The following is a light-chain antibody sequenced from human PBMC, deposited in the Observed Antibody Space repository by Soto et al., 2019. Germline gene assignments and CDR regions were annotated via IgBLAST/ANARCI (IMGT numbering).Light chain of an antibody. Sequence: QSALTQPASVSGSPGQSITISCTGTSSDVGGYNYVSWYQQHPGKAPKLMIYDVSTRPSGLSNRFSGSKSGNTASLTISGLQAEDEADYYCSSYTSSSTRVFGTGTKLTVL. J-gene: IGLJ1*01. V-gene: IGLV2-14*01. CDR2: DVS. CDR1: SSDVGGYNY. CDR3: SSYTSSSTRV.